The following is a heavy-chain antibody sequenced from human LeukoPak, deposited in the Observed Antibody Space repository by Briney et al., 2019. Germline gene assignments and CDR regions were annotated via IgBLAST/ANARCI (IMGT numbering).Heavy chain of an antibody. Sequence: GRSLRLSCAASGFTFDDYAMHWVRQAPGKGLEWVSGISWNSGSIGYADSVKGRFTISRDNAKNSLYLQMNSLRAEDTALYYCARDLAVGYFDYWGQGTLVTVSS. CDR1: GFTFDDYA. D-gene: IGHD2-15*01. V-gene: IGHV3-9*01. J-gene: IGHJ4*02. CDR2: ISWNSGSI. CDR3: ARDLAVGYFDY.